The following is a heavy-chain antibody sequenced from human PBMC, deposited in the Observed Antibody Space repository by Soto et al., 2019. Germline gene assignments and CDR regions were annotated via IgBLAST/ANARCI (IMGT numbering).Heavy chain of an antibody. Sequence: QVHLVQSGAEVKKPGASVKVSCKGSGYTFTSYGITWVRQAPGQGLEWMGWISAHNGNTNYAQKLQGRVTVTTDTSTNTAYMELNSLSSDDTAVYYCARCRDGDYWGQGALGTVSS. D-gene: IGHD6-6*01. V-gene: IGHV1-18*01. J-gene: IGHJ4*02. CDR3: ARCRDGDY. CDR2: ISAHNGNT. CDR1: GYTFTSYG.